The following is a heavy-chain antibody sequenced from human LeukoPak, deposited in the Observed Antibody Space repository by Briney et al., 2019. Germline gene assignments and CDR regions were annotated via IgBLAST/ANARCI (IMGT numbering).Heavy chain of an antibody. CDR3: ARGGVEQGNRIYLDS. D-gene: IGHD1/OR15-1a*01. CDR1: GFTFSSYW. V-gene: IGHV3-74*01. J-gene: IGHJ4*02. CDR2: ITSDGSRT. Sequence: PGGSLRFSCAASGFTFSSYWMNWVRQVPGKGLVWVSHITSDGSRTSYADSVKGRFTISRDNAKNTLYLQMNSLTIDDTAVYYCARGGVEQGNRIYLDSWGQGTLVTVSS.